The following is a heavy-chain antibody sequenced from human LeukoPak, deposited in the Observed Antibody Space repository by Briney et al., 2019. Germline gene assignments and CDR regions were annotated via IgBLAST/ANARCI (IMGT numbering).Heavy chain of an antibody. CDR3: AKDRQTTVNYYYYGMDV. Sequence: GGSLRLSCAASGFPVSSYYMSWVRQAPGKGLEWVSVIYSGGSTYYADSVKGRFTISRHNSKNTLYLLMNSLRAEDTAVYYCAKDRQTTVNYYYYGMDVWGQGTTVTVSS. D-gene: IGHD4-17*01. V-gene: IGHV3-53*04. CDR2: IYSGGST. J-gene: IGHJ6*02. CDR1: GFPVSSYY.